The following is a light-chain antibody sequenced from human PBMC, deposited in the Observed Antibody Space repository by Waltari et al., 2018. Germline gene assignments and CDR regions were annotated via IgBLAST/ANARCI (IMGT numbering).Light chain of an antibody. CDR2: SVS. J-gene: IGKJ4*01. V-gene: IGKV3-20*01. CDR1: PSISSNF. Sequence: DTVLTQSPGTLSVSPGERATLSCRASPSISSNFLAWYQQRPGQTPRLLIYSVSKRAPGIPARFSGSGSGTDFTLTITRLEPEDGAVYYCQQYYTSPRTFGGGTKVEVK. CDR3: QQYYTSPRT.